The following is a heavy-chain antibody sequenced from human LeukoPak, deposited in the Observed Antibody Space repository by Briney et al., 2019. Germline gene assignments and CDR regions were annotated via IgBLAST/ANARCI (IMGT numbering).Heavy chain of an antibody. CDR3: ARQPTRQYSSGRSGDY. Sequence: GMSLRLSCIASGFTFSSYGMHWVRQAPGQGLEWVAFISYNGDNAYYTDSVKGRFTVSRDNSRDTLSLEMDSLRTEDTAVYYCARQPTRQYSSGRSGDYWGQGTLVTVSS. CDR2: ISYNGDNA. V-gene: IGHV3-30*03. J-gene: IGHJ4*02. D-gene: IGHD6-19*01. CDR1: GFTFSSYG.